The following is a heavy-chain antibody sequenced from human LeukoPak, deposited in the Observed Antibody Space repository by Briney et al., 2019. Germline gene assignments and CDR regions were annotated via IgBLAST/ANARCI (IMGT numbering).Heavy chain of an antibody. CDR2: ISAYNGNT. V-gene: IGHV1-18*04. Sequence: ASVKVSCKASGYTFTSYGISWVRDAPGQGLEWVGWISAYNGNTNYAQKFQGRVTKTRDTSVSTAYIELSRLRSDDTAVYYCARDVCSGGSCYSPHFDYGGQGTLVTVS. J-gene: IGHJ4*02. CDR3: ARDVCSGGSCYSPHFDY. D-gene: IGHD2-15*01. CDR1: GYTFTSYG.